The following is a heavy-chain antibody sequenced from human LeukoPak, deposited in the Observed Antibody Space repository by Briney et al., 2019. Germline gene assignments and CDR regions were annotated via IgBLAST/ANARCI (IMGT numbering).Heavy chain of an antibody. CDR1: GFTFSSYW. D-gene: IGHD3-22*01. Sequence: GGSLRLSCAASGFTFSSYWMSWVRQAPGRGLEWVANIKQEGSEKYYVDSVKGRFTISRDNAKNSLYLQMNSLRAEDTAVYYCASHYYDSSGYWNGDAFDIWGQGTMVTVSS. V-gene: IGHV3-7*01. J-gene: IGHJ3*02. CDR2: IKQEGSEK. CDR3: ASHYYDSSGYWNGDAFDI.